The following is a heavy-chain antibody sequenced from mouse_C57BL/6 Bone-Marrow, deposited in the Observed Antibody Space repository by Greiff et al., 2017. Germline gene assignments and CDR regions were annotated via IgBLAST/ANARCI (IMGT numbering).Heavy chain of an antibody. CDR3: ASLFITTVPLPMDY. J-gene: IGHJ4*01. CDR1: GFTFSDYG. CDR2: ISSGSSTI. D-gene: IGHD1-1*01. Sequence: EVQGVESGGGLVKPGGSLKLSCAASGFTFSDYGMHWVRQAPEKGLEWVAYISSGSSTIYYADTVNGRFTISRDNAKNTLFLQMTSLRSEDTAMYYCASLFITTVPLPMDYWGQGTSVTVSS. V-gene: IGHV5-17*01.